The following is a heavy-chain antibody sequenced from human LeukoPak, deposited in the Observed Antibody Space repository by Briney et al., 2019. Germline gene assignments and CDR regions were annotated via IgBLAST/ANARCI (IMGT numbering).Heavy chain of an antibody. D-gene: IGHD6-19*01. CDR1: GGSISSGSYY. Sequence: PSETLSLTCTVSGGSISSGSYYWGWIRQPPGKGLEWIGSIYYSGSTYYNPSLKSRVTISVDTSKNQFSLKLSSVTAADTAVYYCARELAGVAGIGGGPPNGSEGIQDFDYWGQGTLVTVSS. V-gene: IGHV4-39*07. J-gene: IGHJ4*02. CDR2: IYYSGST. CDR3: ARELAGVAGIGGGPPNGSEGIQDFDY.